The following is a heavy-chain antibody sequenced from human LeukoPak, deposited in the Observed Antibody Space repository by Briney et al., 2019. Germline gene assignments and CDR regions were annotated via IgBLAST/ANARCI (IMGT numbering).Heavy chain of an antibody. CDR1: GYTFTSYD. V-gene: IGHV1-8*01. J-gene: IGHJ5*02. CDR3: ARGGSITGTTWFDP. Sequence: ASVKDSCKASGYTFTSYDISWVRQASGQGLEWMGWMNPNRGNTGYAQKFQGRVTMTRNTSISTAYMELSSLRSEDTAVYYCARGGSITGTTWFDPWGQGTLVTVSS. D-gene: IGHD1-7*01. CDR2: MNPNRGNT.